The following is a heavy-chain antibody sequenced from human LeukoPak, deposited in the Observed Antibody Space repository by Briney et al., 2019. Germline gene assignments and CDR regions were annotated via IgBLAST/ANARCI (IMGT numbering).Heavy chain of an antibody. CDR3: ARHRSGGMIGPDAFDI. V-gene: IGHV4-59*08. D-gene: IGHD3-22*01. CDR1: GGSISSYY. J-gene: IGHJ3*02. Sequence: SETLSLTCTVSGGSISSYYWSWIRQPPGKGLEWIAYICYSGSTNYNPSLKSRVTISVDTSKKQISLKLTSVTAADTAVYYCARHRSGGMIGPDAFDIWGQGTMVTVSS. CDR2: ICYSGST.